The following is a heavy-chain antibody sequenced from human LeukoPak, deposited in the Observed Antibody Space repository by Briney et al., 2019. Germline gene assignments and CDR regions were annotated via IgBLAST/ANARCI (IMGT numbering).Heavy chain of an antibody. CDR3: ATGVASGGPPMC. D-gene: IGHD6-13*01. CDR2: ICGGGTT. V-gene: IGHV3-53*01. CDR1: GFTVSSNC. J-gene: IGHJ4*02. Sequence: PGGPLILSCSASGFTVSSNCMSWVRQAPGKGLKWVSAICGGGTTYYADSVKGRFTISRDNSKNTVYLQMNSLRAEDTAVYYCATGVASGGPPMCWGQGTLVTVSS.